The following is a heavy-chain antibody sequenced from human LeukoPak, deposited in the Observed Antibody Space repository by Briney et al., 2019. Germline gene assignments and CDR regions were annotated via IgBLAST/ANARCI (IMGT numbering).Heavy chain of an antibody. D-gene: IGHD4-17*01. CDR2: ISGSGGST. Sequence: GGSLRLSCAASGFTFSSYAMSWVRQAPGKGLEWVSAISGSGGSTYYADSVKGRLTISRDNSKNMLYLQMNSLRAEDTAVYYCAKFDEHGDYFDYWGQGTLVTVSS. CDR1: GFTFSSYA. J-gene: IGHJ4*02. V-gene: IGHV3-23*01. CDR3: AKFDEHGDYFDY.